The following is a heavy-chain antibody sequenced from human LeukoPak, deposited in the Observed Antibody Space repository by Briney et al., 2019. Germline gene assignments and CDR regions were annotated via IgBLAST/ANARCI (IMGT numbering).Heavy chain of an antibody. V-gene: IGHV3-21*04. J-gene: IGHJ4*02. Sequence: GGSLRLSCAASGFTFSSYSMNWVRQAPGKGLGWVSSISSRSSYIYYADSGEGRFTISRDNAKNSQYLQMNSLSAEDTAVYYCARVRVSGGQYYFDYWGQGTLVTVSS. D-gene: IGHD3-10*01. CDR3: ARVRVSGGQYYFDY. CDR2: ISSRSSYI. CDR1: GFTFSSYS.